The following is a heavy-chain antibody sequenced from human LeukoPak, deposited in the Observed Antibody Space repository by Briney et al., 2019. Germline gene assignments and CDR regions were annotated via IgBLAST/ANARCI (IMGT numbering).Heavy chain of an antibody. CDR3: ARLCPRYDCGSDV. Sequence: GESGQLPCKGSRYSFTNYWIIWVRQMPGKGLEWMGRIDPSDSYTNYSPSFQGHVTISADKSISTAYLQWSGLKASDTAMYYCARLCPRYDCGSDVWGQGTLVTVSS. D-gene: IGHD2-21*02. V-gene: IGHV5-10-1*01. CDR1: RYSFTNYW. CDR2: IDPSDSYT. J-gene: IGHJ4*03.